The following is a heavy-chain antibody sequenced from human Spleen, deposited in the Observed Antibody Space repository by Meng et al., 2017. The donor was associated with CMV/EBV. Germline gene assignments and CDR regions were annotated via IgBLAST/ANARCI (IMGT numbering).Heavy chain of an antibody. Sequence: GSMRLSCIVSGASISSYYWGWIRQPPGKGLEWIAYDSGSTNYNPSLRSRVTISLDTSKNQFPLKLRSVTAADTAVYYWARDPKSSSWYHFDSWGQGTLVTVSS. V-gene: IGHV4-59*01. CDR1: GASISSYY. J-gene: IGHJ4*02. D-gene: IGHD6-13*01. CDR3: ARDPKSSSWYHFDS. CDR2: DSGST.